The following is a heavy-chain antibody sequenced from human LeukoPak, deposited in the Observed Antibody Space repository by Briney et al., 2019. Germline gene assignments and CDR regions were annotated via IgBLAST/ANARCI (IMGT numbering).Heavy chain of an antibody. CDR2: ISYSGSA. CDR1: GGSISDSY. V-gene: IGHV4-59*01. Sequence: SETVSLTCSVSGGSISDSYWSFIRQPPGKGLEWIGSISYSGSAYYNPSLKSRVTISVDTSKNQFSLKLSSVTAADTAVYYCARVTVFYYSMDVWGQGTTGTVSS. CDR3: ARVTVFYYSMDV. J-gene: IGHJ6*02. D-gene: IGHD4-11*01.